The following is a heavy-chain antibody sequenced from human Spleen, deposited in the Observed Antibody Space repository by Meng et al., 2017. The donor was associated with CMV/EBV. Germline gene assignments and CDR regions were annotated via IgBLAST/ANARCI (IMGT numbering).Heavy chain of an antibody. Sequence: GESLKISCAASGFTFDDFGMSWVRQAPGKGLEWVAKIKPDGSETLYVGSVKGRFTISRDNAKNSLYLQMNSLRAEDTAVYYCARATHGGGIAASGTSYWGQGTLVTVSS. CDR1: GFTFDDFG. CDR2: IKPDGSET. J-gene: IGHJ4*02. CDR3: ARATHGGGIAASGTSY. D-gene: IGHD6-13*01. V-gene: IGHV3-7*01.